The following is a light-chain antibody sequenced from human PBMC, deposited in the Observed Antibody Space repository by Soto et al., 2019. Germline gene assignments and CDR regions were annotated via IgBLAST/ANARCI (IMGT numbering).Light chain of an antibody. J-gene: IGLJ7*01. CDR1: SSNIGSNY. Sequence: QAVVTQPPSASGTPGQRVTISCSGSSSNIGSNYVSWYQQLPQTAPKLLIYTNSQRPSGVPDRFSGSKSGTSASLAISGLRSGDEADYYCVAWDHSLNVFVFGTGTQLTVL. V-gene: IGLV1-47*02. CDR3: VAWDHSLNVFV. CDR2: TNS.